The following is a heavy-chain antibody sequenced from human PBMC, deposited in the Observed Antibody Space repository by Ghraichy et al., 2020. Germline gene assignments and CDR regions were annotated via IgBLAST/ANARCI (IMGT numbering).Heavy chain of an antibody. CDR2: ISATGGST. CDR1: GFTFSSYA. J-gene: IGHJ4*02. V-gene: IGHV3-23*01. CDR3: AKGGRDGYNYPHYFDY. D-gene: IGHD5-24*01. Sequence: GGSLRLSCAASGFTFSSYAMSWVRQAPGKGLEWVSAISATGGSTYYADSVKGRFTISRDNSKNTLYLQMNSLRAEDTAVYYCAKGGRDGYNYPHYFDYWGQGTLVTVSS.